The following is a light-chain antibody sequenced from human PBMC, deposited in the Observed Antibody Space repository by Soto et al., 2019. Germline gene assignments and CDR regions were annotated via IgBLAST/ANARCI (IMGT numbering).Light chain of an antibody. V-gene: IGLV2-23*02. CDR3: CSYVGSPGV. CDR2: EVT. CDR1: TSNVGSYNL. J-gene: IGLJ1*01. Sequence: SALTQPASVSGSPGQSITISCTGTTSNVGSYNLVSWYQQHPGKAPKLMIYEVTKRPSGVSDRFSGSKSGNTASLTISGLQAEDEADYYCCSYVGSPGVFGTGTKVTVL.